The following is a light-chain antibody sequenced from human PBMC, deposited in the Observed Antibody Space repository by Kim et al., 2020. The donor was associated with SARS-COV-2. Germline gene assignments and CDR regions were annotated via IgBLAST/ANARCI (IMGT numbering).Light chain of an antibody. V-gene: IGLV2-14*04. CDR2: DVS. CDR1: SSDFGGYNY. Sequence: PGQSITISCTGTSSDFGGYNYLSWYQQHPGKAPKLMIYDVSKRPSGVSNRFSGSKSGNTASLTISGLQAEDEADYYCSSYTSSSHVFGTGTKVTVL. CDR3: SSYTSSSHV. J-gene: IGLJ1*01.